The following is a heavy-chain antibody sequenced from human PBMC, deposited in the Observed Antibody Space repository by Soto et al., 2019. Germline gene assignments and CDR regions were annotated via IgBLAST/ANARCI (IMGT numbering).Heavy chain of an antibody. J-gene: IGHJ4*02. CDR3: AKESLDSSGYFDY. CDR2: ISYDGSNK. D-gene: IGHD3-22*01. CDR1: GFTFSSYG. Sequence: QVQLVESGGGVVQPGRSLRLSCAASGFTFSSYGMHWVRQAPGKGLEWVAVISYDGSNKYYVDTVKGRFTISRDNSKNTLYLQMNSLRAEDTAVYYCAKESLDSSGYFDYWGQGTLVTVSS. V-gene: IGHV3-30*18.